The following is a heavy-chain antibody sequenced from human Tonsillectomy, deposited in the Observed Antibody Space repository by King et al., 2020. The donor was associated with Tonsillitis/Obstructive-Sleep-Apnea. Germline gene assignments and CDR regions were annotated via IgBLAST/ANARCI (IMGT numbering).Heavy chain of an antibody. Sequence: VQLVESGGGVVQPGRSLRLSCAASGVTFSRYGMHWVRQAPGKGLEWVALIWYDGSYEFYADSVQGRFTISRDNSKNTLYLQMNSLRAEDTAVYYCARDSNYQTLHYSLDYWGQGTLVTVSS. J-gene: IGHJ4*02. V-gene: IGHV3-33*01. CDR2: IWYDGSYE. CDR1: GVTFSRYG. CDR3: ARDSNYQTLHYSLDY. D-gene: IGHD4/OR15-4a*01.